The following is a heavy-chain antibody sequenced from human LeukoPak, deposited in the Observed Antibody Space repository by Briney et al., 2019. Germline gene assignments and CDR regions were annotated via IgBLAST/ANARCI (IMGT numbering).Heavy chain of an antibody. J-gene: IGHJ4*02. Sequence: PGGSLRLSCEASGFTFSNYWMHWVRQAPGKGLVWVSRINSDGSSTTYADSVKGRFTISRDNAKNTLYLQMNSLRAEDTAVYYCAKGVVVAPDVTPFDYWGQGTLVTVSS. CDR3: AKGVVVAPDVTPFDY. V-gene: IGHV3-74*01. CDR1: GFTFSNYW. D-gene: IGHD2-2*01. CDR2: INSDGSST.